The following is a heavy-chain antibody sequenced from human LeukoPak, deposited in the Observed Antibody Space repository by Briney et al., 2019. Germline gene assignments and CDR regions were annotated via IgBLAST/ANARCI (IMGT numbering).Heavy chain of an antibody. J-gene: IGHJ6*02. CDR2: ISYDGSNK. D-gene: IGHD1-26*01. CDR3: ARGWWDSLYYYYYYGMDV. V-gene: IGHV3-30-3*01. Sequence: QTGGSLRLSCAASGFTFSSYAMHWVRQAPGKGLEWVAVISYDGSNKYYADSVKGRFTISRDNSKNTLYLQMNSLRAEDTAVYYCARGWWDSLYYYYYYGMDVWGQGTTVTVSS. CDR1: GFTFSSYA.